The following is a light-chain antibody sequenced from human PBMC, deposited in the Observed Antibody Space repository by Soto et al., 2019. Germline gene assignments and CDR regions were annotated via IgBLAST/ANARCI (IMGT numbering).Light chain of an antibody. CDR2: GAS. J-gene: IGKJ4*01. CDR1: QGVTSS. Sequence: EIVLTQSPGTQSLSPGHRAKLSCRASQGVTSSFLAWYQQKPGQAPRLLIYGASTRATGIPARFSGSGSGTEFTLTISSLQSEDFAVYYCQQYNNWPLMLTFGGGTKVDIK. CDR3: QQYNNWPLMLT. V-gene: IGKV3-15*01.